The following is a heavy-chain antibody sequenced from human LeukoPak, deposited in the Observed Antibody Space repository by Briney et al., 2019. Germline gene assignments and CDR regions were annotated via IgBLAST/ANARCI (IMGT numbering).Heavy chain of an antibody. J-gene: IGHJ6*03. V-gene: IGHV1-69*05. CDR3: ATQGWGPQTYYYYMDV. D-gene: IGHD3-16*01. CDR1: GGTFSSYA. Sequence: SVKVSCKASGGTFSSYAISWVRHAPGQGLEWMGRIIPIFGTANYAQKFQGRVTITTDESTSTAYMELSSLRSEDTAVYYCATQGWGPQTYYYYMDVWGKGTTVTVSS. CDR2: IIPIFGTA.